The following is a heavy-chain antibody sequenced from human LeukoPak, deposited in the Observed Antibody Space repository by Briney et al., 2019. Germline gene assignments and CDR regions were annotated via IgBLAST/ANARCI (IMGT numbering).Heavy chain of an antibody. J-gene: IGHJ4*02. CDR2: IYYRGGT. Sequence: SGPTLVKPSETLSLTCTVSGGSSSNYYWSWIRQPPGKGLEWIGYIYYRGGTNYNPSLERRVTISGDTSKNEFSLKLTSVTAADTAVYYCARGWLIVASGVYYFEYWGQGILVTVSS. D-gene: IGHD5-12*01. CDR1: GGSSSNYY. V-gene: IGHV4-59*08. CDR3: ARGWLIVASGVYYFEY.